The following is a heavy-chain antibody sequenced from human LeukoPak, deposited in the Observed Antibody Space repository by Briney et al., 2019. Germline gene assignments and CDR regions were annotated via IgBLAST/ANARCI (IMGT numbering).Heavy chain of an antibody. J-gene: IGHJ4*02. Sequence: GGSLRLSCAASGFTVSSNYMSWVRQAPGKGLEWVSVIYSGGSTYYADSVKGRFTISRDNSENTLYLQMNSLRAEDTAVYYCARDNTMVRGDPFDYWGQGTLVTVSS. D-gene: IGHD3-10*01. CDR1: GFTVSSNY. CDR3: ARDNTMVRGDPFDY. CDR2: IYSGGST. V-gene: IGHV3-53*01.